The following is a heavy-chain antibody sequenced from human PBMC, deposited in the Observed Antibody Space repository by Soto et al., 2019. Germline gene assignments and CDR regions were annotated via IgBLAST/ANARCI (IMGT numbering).Heavy chain of an antibody. J-gene: IGHJ6*03. V-gene: IGHV1-18*01. CDR3: ARRSRYEFCSGHYRDYYYYSTDV. D-gene: IGHD3-3*01. CDR2: ISAYNGNT. CDR1: GYTFTSYG. Sequence: ASVKVSCKASGYTFTSYGISWVRQAPGQGLEWMGWISAYNGNTNYAQKLQGRVTMTTDTSTSTAYMELRSLRSDDTAVYYCARRSRYEFCSGHYRDYYYYSTDVWGKGTTVTVSS.